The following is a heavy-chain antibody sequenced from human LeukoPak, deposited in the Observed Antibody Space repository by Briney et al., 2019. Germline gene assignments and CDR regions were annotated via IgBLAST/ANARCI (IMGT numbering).Heavy chain of an antibody. V-gene: IGHV1-69*05. J-gene: IGHJ5*02. D-gene: IGHD1-7*01. Sequence: ASVKVSCKASGGTFSSYAISWVRQAPGQGLEWIGGIIPIFGTANYAQKFQGRVTIATDESTSTAYMELSSLRSEDTAVYYCARGFGITGTTVWFDPWGQGTLVTVSS. CDR2: IIPIFGTA. CDR3: ARGFGITGTTVWFDP. CDR1: GGTFSSYA.